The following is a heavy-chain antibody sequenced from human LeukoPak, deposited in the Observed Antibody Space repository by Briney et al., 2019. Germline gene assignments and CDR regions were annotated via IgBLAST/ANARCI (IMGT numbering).Heavy chain of an antibody. V-gene: IGHV1-2*02. CDR3: ARALRVLRKSDPYYYYYMDV. Sequence: ASVKVSCKASGYTFTGYYTHWVRQAPGQGLEWMGWINPNSGGTNYAQKFQGRVTMTRDTSISTAYMELSRLRSDDTAVYYCARALRVLRKSDPYYYYYMDVWGEGTTVTVSS. CDR1: GYTFTGYY. D-gene: IGHD3-10*01. CDR2: INPNSGGT. J-gene: IGHJ6*03.